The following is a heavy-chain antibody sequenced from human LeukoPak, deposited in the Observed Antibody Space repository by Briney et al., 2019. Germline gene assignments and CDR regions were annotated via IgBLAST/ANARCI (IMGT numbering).Heavy chain of an antibody. V-gene: IGHV3-48*02. D-gene: IGHD6-13*01. CDR1: GFTFDTYS. CDR2: ISSSSSII. J-gene: IGHJ4*02. Sequence: GGSLRLSCVASGFTFDTYSMSWVRQAPGKGLEWLSYISSSSSIIYDADSVKGRFTISRDNVKNSLYLQTNTLRDEDTAVYYCARASAAGIMLDSWGQGTLVTVSS. CDR3: ARASAAGIMLDS.